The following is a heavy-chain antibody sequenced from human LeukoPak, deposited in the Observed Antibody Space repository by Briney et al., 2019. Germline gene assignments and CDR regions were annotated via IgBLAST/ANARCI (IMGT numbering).Heavy chain of an antibody. D-gene: IGHD3-22*01. CDR3: ARDRNPTYYYDSSGYYFDY. V-gene: IGHV1-46*01. CDR2: INPSGGST. CDR1: GYTFTSYY. J-gene: IGHJ4*02. Sequence: AASVKVSCKASGYTFTSYYMHWVRPAPGQGLEWMGIINPSGGSTSYAQKFQGRVTMTRDTSTSTVYMELSSLRSEDTAVYYCARDRNPTYYYDSSGYYFDYWGQGTLVTVSS.